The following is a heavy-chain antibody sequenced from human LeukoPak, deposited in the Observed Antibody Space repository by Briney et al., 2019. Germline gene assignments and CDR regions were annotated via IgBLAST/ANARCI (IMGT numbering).Heavy chain of an antibody. CDR2: ISGSGGST. CDR3: AKGALYYYDSSGYSDY. V-gene: IGHV3-23*01. CDR1: GFTFSSYA. J-gene: IGHJ4*02. D-gene: IGHD3-22*01. Sequence: GGPLRLSCAASGFTFSSYAMSWVRQAPGKGLEWVSTISGSGGSTYYADSVKGRFTISRDNSKNTLYLQMNSLRAEDTAVYYCAKGALYYYDSSGYSDYWGQGTLVTVSS.